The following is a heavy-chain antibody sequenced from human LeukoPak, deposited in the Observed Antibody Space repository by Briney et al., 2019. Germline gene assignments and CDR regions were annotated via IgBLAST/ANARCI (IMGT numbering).Heavy chain of an antibody. CDR2: IIPIFGTA. CDR3: ARDRPRWPFDP. V-gene: IGHV1-69*05. Sequence: ASVKFSCRASGGTFSIYAISWVRQAPGQGLEWRGRIIPIFGTANYAQKFQCRVTITTDEATSTAYMELSSLRSEDTAVYYCARDRPRWPFDPWGQGTLVTVSS. J-gene: IGHJ5*02. CDR1: GGTFSIYA. D-gene: IGHD2-15*01.